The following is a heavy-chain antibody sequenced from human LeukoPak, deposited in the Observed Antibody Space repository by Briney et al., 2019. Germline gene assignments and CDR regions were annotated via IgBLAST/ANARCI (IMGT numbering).Heavy chain of an antibody. V-gene: IGHV3-30*04. Sequence: GRSLRLSCAASGFTFSSYAMHWVRQAPGKGLEWVAVISYDGSNKYYADSVKGRFTISRDNSMNTLYLQMNSLRAEDTAVYYCARVPWEVAVAGTYDYWGQGTLVTVSS. J-gene: IGHJ4*02. CDR3: ARVPWEVAVAGTYDY. CDR2: ISYDGSNK. D-gene: IGHD6-19*01. CDR1: GFTFSSYA.